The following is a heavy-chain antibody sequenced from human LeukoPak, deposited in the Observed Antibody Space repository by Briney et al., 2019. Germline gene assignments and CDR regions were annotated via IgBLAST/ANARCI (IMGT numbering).Heavy chain of an antibody. J-gene: IGHJ1*01. D-gene: IGHD2-21*02. CDR2: IYHSGST. CDR3: ASGVVTSIEYFQH. Sequence: PSETLSLACAVSGGSISSGGYSWSWIRQPPGKGLEWIGYIYHSGSTYYNPSLKSRVTISVDRSKNQFSLKLRSVTAADTAVYYCASGVVTSIEYFQHWGQGTLVTVSS. CDR1: GGSISSGGYS. V-gene: IGHV4-30-2*02.